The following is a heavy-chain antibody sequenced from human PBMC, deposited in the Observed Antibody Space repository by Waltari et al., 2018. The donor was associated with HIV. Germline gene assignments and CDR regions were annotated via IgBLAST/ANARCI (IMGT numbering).Heavy chain of an antibody. CDR2: INYTGRT. D-gene: IGHD3-22*01. V-gene: IGHV4-34*01. J-gene: IGHJ4*02. Sequence: QMQLQQWGAGLLKSSETLSLTCAVYGRSFSSYYWTWIRQPPGKGLEWIGEINYTGRTNYNPSLKSRVTISVDTSKNQFSLNVTSVTAADTAVYYCARGYYYDGSPLPSDYWGQGTLVTVSS. CDR3: ARGYYYDGSPLPSDY. CDR1: GRSFSSYY.